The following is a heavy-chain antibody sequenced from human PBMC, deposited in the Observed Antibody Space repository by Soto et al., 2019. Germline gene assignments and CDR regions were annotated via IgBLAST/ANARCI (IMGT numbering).Heavy chain of an antibody. CDR1: GYSFAVYW. J-gene: IGHJ4*02. Sequence: GESLKSSGKGSGYSFAVYWITWVRQRPWKGLEWMGRIDPSDSQTYYSPSFRGHVTISVTKSITTVFLQWSSLRASDTAMYYCARQIYDSDTGPNFQYYFDSWGQGTPVTVSS. D-gene: IGHD3-22*01. CDR3: ARQIYDSDTGPNFQYYFDS. V-gene: IGHV5-10-1*01. CDR2: IDPSDSQT.